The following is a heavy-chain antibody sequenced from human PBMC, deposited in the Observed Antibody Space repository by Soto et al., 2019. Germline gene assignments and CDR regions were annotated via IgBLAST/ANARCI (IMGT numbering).Heavy chain of an antibody. D-gene: IGHD6-6*01. Sequence: PGGSLRLSCAASGFTFSNYAMSWVRPAPGKGLEWVSAISGSGGSTYYADSVKGRFAIPRDNSKNTLSLQLNSLRAEDTAIYYCAKSRSKGYSSSPYFDYWGQGTLVTVS. CDR2: ISGSGGST. V-gene: IGHV3-23*01. J-gene: IGHJ4*02. CDR1: GFTFSNYA. CDR3: AKSRSKGYSSSPYFDY.